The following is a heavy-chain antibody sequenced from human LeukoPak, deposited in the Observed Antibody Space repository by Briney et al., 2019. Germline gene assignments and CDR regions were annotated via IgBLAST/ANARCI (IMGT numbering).Heavy chain of an antibody. J-gene: IGHJ4*02. CDR3: ASSGSYLEWYFDY. CDR2: IYYSGRT. V-gene: IGHV4-59*08. Sequence: SETLSLTCTVSGGSISSYYWSWIRQPPGKGLECFGYIYYSGRTNYNPSLKSRVTISVDTYKNQFSLKLSSVTAAETAVYYCASSGSYLEWYFDYWGQGTLVTVSS. D-gene: IGHD1-26*01. CDR1: GGSISSYY.